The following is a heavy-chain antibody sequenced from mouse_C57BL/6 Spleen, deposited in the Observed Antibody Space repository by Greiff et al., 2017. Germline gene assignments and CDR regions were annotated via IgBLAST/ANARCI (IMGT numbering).Heavy chain of an antibody. Sequence: QVQLQQSGPELVKPGASVKISCKASGYAFSSSWMNWVKQRPGKGLEWIGRIYPGDGDTNYNGKFKGKATLTADKSSSTAYMQLSSLTSEDSAVYLCARGGTHYYGSSYRFAYWGQGTLVTVSA. CDR1: GYAFSSSW. D-gene: IGHD1-1*01. CDR3: ARGGTHYYGSSYRFAY. J-gene: IGHJ3*01. V-gene: IGHV1-82*01. CDR2: IYPGDGDT.